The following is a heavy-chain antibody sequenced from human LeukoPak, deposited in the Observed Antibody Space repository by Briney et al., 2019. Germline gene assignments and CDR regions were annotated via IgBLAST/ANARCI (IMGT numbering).Heavy chain of an antibody. J-gene: IGHJ6*04. Sequence: KPSETLSLTCTVSGGSISSSSYYWGWIRQPPGKGLEWIGSIYYSGSTYYNPSLKSRVTISVDTSKNQFSLKLSSVTAADTAVYYCARPYDFWSGYLDVWGKGTTVTVSS. V-gene: IGHV4-39*01. CDR1: GGSISSSSYY. D-gene: IGHD3-3*01. CDR3: ARPYDFWSGYLDV. CDR2: IYYSGST.